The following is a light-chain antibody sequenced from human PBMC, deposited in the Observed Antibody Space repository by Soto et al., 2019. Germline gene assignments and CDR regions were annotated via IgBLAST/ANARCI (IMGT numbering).Light chain of an antibody. J-gene: IGKJ1*01. Sequence: DIQMTQSPSTLSASVGDRVTITCRASQSISSWLAWYQQKPGKAPKFLIYDASSLESGVPSRFSGSGSGTEFTLTISSLQPDDFATYFCQQYNSDPWTFGLGTKV. CDR2: DAS. V-gene: IGKV1-5*01. CDR1: QSISSW. CDR3: QQYNSDPWT.